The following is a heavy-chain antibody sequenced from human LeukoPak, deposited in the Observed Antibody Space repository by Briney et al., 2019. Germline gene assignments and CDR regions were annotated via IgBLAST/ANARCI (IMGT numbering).Heavy chain of an antibody. CDR2: MNPNSGNT. V-gene: IGHV1-8*01. CDR3: ARGYSYGYDWFDP. Sequence: ASVKVSFKPSGYTFTIYDINWVRQAPGQGLEWMGWMNPNSGNTDYAQKFQGRVTMTRNTSISTAYMELSSLRSEDTAVYYCARGYSYGYDWFDPWGQGTLVTVSS. CDR1: GYTFTIYD. D-gene: IGHD5-18*01. J-gene: IGHJ5*02.